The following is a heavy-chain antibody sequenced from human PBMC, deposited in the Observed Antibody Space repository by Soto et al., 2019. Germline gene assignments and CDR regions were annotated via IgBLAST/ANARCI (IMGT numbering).Heavy chain of an antibody. CDR3: ARDGEDIVVVPAALYYMDV. J-gene: IGHJ6*03. Sequence: GSLRLSCAASGFTFSSYGMHWVRQAPGKGLEWVAVIWYDGSNKYYADSVKGRFTISRDNSKNTLYLQMNSLRAEDTAVYYCARDGEDIVVVPAALYYMDVWGKGTTVTVSS. CDR1: GFTFSSYG. V-gene: IGHV3-33*01. CDR2: IWYDGSNK. D-gene: IGHD2-2*01.